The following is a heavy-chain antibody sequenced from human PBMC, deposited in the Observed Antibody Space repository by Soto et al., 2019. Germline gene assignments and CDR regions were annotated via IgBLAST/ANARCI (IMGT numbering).Heavy chain of an antibody. CDR2: IMPIIGTA. CDR3: ARDLEFSDGNMSNLDY. D-gene: IGHD3-10*01. Sequence: QVQLVQSGAEVKKPGSSVKVSCKASGGTVSSHVFNWVRLAPGQGLELVGGIMPIIGTANYAEKFQGRVTITADESTSTAYMELSDMRSEDTAVYYCARDLEFSDGNMSNLDYWGQGTLVTVSS. V-gene: IGHV1-69*01. J-gene: IGHJ4*02. CDR1: GGTVSSHV.